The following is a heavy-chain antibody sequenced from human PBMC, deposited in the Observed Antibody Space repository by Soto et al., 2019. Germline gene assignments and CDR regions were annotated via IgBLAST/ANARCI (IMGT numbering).Heavy chain of an antibody. D-gene: IGHD2-15*01. CDR2: TYYRSKWYN. CDR1: GDSVSSNSAA. CDR3: ARLGGLGYCSGGSCPFDY. J-gene: IGHJ4*02. V-gene: IGHV6-1*01. Sequence: QVQLQQSGPGLVKPSQTLSLTCAISGDSVSSNSAAWNWIRQSPSRGLEWLGRTYYRSKWYNDYAVSVKSRITINPDTSKNQFSLQLNSVTPEDTAVYYCARLGGLGYCSGGSCPFDYWGQGTLVTVSS.